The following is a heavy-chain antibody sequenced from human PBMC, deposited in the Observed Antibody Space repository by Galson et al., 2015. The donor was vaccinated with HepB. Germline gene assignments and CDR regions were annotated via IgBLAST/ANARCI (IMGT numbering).Heavy chain of an antibody. J-gene: IGHJ6*02. D-gene: IGHD4-23*01. Sequence: SVKVSCKASGFTFTSSAVQWVRQARGQRLEWIGWIVVGSGNTNYAQKFQERVTITRDMSTSTAYMELSSLRSEDTAVYYCAAETYGGNSGGIPWGYYGMDVWGQGTTVTVSS. V-gene: IGHV1-58*01. CDR2: IVVGSGNT. CDR1: GFTFTSSA. CDR3: AAETYGGNSGGIPWGYYGMDV.